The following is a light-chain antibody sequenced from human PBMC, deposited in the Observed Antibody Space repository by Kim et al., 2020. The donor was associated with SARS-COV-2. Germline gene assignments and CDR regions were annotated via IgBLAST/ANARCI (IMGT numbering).Light chain of an antibody. CDR2: GAS. J-gene: IGKJ2*01. CDR1: QSVNSD. CDR3: QQYYDRSYT. V-gene: IGKV3-15*01. Sequence: SVSPGERATLSCRASQSVNSDLAWYQQIPGQAPRLLIYGASTRATDIPARFSGSGSGTEFTLTISSLQSEDVAVYYCQQYYDRSYTFGQGTKVEI.